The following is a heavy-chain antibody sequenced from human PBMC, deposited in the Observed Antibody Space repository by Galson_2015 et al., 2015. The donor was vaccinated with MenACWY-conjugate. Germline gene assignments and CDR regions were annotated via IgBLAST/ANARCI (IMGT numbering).Heavy chain of an antibody. V-gene: IGHV5-51*01. Sequence: QSGAEVKKPGESLKISCTGSEYSFSSFWIGWVRQMPGKGLEWMGLIYPPDSDTRYSPSFQGQVTMSADKSITTAYLQWSSLKASATAIYYCAVAIYDFWSGYSFDYWGQGTLVTVSS. J-gene: IGHJ4*02. CDR2: IYPPDSDT. CDR3: AVAIYDFWSGYSFDY. D-gene: IGHD3-3*01. CDR1: EYSFSSFW.